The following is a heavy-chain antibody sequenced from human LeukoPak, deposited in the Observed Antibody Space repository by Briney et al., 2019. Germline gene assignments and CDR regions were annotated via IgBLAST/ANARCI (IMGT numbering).Heavy chain of an antibody. V-gene: IGHV3-7*01. CDR1: GFTFNTYW. D-gene: IGHD2-15*01. CDR3: VRYPRSGPGDY. J-gene: IGHJ4*02. CDR2: IKQDGREI. Sequence: GGSLRLSCAASGFTFNTYWMSWFRQAPGKGLEWVANIKQDGREIHYVDSVKGRFTISRDNARNSLYLQMNSLRAEDTAVYYCVRYPRSGPGDYWGQGTLVTVSS.